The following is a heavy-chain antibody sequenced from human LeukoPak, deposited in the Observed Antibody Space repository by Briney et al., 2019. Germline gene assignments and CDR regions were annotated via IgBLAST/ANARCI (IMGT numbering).Heavy chain of an antibody. CDR3: AKDASSGTYYDY. CDR2: ISGSGGST. V-gene: IGHV3-23*01. D-gene: IGHD1-26*01. Sequence: GGSLRLSCAASGFTFTNYDMSWVRQAPGKGLEWVSAISGSGGSTHFADSVKGRFTISRDDSKNTLYLLMNSLRAEDTAVYYCAKDASSGTYYDYWGQGTLVTVSS. CDR1: GFTFTNYD. J-gene: IGHJ4*02.